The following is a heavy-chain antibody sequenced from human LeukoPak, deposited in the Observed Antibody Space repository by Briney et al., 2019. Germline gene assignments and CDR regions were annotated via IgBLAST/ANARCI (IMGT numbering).Heavy chain of an antibody. CDR2: IWYDGTIK. V-gene: IGHV3-33*01. J-gene: IGHJ4*02. D-gene: IGHD4-17*01. CDR3: AREVYGDYGGFDY. Sequence: GRSLRLSCAASGFSFRDFGMHWVRQAPGKGLEWAAIIWYDGTIKYYADSVKGRFTMSRDNSKNTLYLQMNSLRAEDTAVYYCAREVYGDYGGFDYWGQGTLVTVSS. CDR1: GFSFRDFG.